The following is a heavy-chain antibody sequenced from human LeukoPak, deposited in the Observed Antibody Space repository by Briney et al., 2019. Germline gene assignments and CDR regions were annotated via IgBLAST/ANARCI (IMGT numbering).Heavy chain of an antibody. V-gene: IGHV1-69*06. CDR2: IIPIFGTA. CDR1: GGTFSSYA. J-gene: IGHJ3*02. CDR3: ARVNLVVVAAIGVGHAFDI. Sequence: SVKVSCKASGGTFSSYAISWERHAPGQGLEWMGGIIPIFGTANYAQKFQGRVTITADKSTSTAYMELSSLRSEDTAVYYCARVNLVVVAAIGVGHAFDIWGQGTMVTVSS. D-gene: IGHD2-15*01.